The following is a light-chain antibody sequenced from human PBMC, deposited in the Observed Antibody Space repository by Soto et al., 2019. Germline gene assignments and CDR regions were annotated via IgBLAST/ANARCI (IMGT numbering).Light chain of an antibody. J-gene: IGKJ2*01. CDR3: QQHVRSPRT. V-gene: IGKV3-20*01. Sequence: PGDRVTITSRASQSNSSWLAWYQQKPGKAPRLLICATSRRATGTPDRFSGSGSGTDFTLTISRLEPEDFAVYYCQQHVRSPRTFGQGTKVDI. CDR1: QSNSSW. CDR2: ATS.